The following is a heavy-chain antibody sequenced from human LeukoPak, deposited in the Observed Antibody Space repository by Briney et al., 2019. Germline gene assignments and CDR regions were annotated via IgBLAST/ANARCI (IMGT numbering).Heavy chain of an antibody. CDR2: ISSSSSYI. Sequence: NTGGSLRLSCAASGFTFSSYSMNWVRQAPGKGLEWVSSISSSSSYIYYADSVKGRFTISRDNSKNTLYLQMNSLRAEDTAVYYCAKDGVTMVRGASFDYWGQGTLVTVSS. J-gene: IGHJ4*02. CDR1: GFTFSSYS. V-gene: IGHV3-21*01. D-gene: IGHD3-10*01. CDR3: AKDGVTMVRGASFDY.